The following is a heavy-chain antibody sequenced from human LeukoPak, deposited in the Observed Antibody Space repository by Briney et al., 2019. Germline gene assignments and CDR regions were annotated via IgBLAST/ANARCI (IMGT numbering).Heavy chain of an antibody. CDR2: ISSGSSYI. D-gene: IGHD4-17*01. J-gene: IGHJ4*02. CDR3: AKIWPSTVTIVPYFDY. Sequence: GGSLRLSCAASGFTFSSYSMNWVRQAPGKGLEWVSSISSGSSYIYYADSVKGRFTISRDNSKNTLYLQMNSLRAEDTAVYYCAKIWPSTVTIVPYFDYWGQGTLVTVSS. CDR1: GFTFSSYS. V-gene: IGHV3-21*04.